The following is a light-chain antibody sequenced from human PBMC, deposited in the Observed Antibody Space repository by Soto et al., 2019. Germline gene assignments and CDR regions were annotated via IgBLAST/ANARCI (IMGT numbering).Light chain of an antibody. CDR1: QDITNY. Sequence: DIKMTQSTSSLSASVGDRVTITCQASQDITNYLNWYQQKPGKAPKLLIYHASNLETGVPSRFSGSGSGTDFTFTSTSLQPEDIATYFCQQYDNVPPTFGPGTKVDIK. CDR2: HAS. CDR3: QQYDNVPPT. V-gene: IGKV1-33*01. J-gene: IGKJ3*01.